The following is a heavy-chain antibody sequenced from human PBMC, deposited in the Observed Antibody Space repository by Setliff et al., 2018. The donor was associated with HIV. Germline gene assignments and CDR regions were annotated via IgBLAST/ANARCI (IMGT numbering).Heavy chain of an antibody. D-gene: IGHD3-10*01. CDR2: INAGNGNT. Sequence: ASVKVSCKASGYTFTSYVMHWVRQAPGQRLEWMGWINAGNGNTKYSQKFQGRVTFTRDTSASTAYMELSSLRSEDTAVYYCAREGKFRYYYYMDVWGKGTTVTVSS. CDR1: GYTFTSYV. J-gene: IGHJ6*03. V-gene: IGHV1-3*01. CDR3: AREGKFRYYYYMDV.